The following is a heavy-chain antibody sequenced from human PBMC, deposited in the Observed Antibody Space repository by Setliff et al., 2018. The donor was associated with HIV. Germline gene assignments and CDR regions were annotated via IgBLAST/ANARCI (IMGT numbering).Heavy chain of an antibody. CDR2: IWYDGSNK. D-gene: IGHD6-13*01. CDR1: GFTFSSYG. CDR3: ARDGGLAASGSFDY. V-gene: IGHV3-33*01. Sequence: PGGSLRLSCAASGFTFSSYGMHWVRQAPGKGLEWVADIWYDGSNKYYADSVKGRFTISRDNSKNTLYLQMNSLRAEDTAVYYCARDGGLAASGSFDYWGQGTLVTVSS. J-gene: IGHJ4*02.